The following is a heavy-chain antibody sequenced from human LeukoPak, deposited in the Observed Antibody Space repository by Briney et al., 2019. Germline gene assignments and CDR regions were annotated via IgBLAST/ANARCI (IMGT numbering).Heavy chain of an antibody. D-gene: IGHD3-10*01. Sequence: SETLSLTCAVYGGSFSGYYWSWIRQPPGKGLERIGEINHSGSTNYNPSLKSRVTISVDTSKNQFSLKLSSVTAADTAVYYCAREWLWFGERGIDYWGQGTLVTVSS. CDR3: AREWLWFGERGIDY. CDR2: INHSGST. V-gene: IGHV4-34*01. J-gene: IGHJ4*02. CDR1: GGSFSGYY.